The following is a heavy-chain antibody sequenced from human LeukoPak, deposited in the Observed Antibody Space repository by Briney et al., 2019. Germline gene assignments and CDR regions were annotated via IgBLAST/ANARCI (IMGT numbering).Heavy chain of an antibody. V-gene: IGHV3-7*05. D-gene: IGHD3-10*01. J-gene: IGHJ4*02. CDR2: IKQDGSEK. CDR3: ARSNREFASGTGDF. CDR1: GFTFSSHW. Sequence: GGSLRLSCAASGFTFSSHWMSWVRQGLGKGLEWVANIKQDGSEKYYVDSVKGRFTISRDNAKNSLYLQVNSLRAEDTAVYYCARSNREFASGTGDFWGQGTLVTVSS.